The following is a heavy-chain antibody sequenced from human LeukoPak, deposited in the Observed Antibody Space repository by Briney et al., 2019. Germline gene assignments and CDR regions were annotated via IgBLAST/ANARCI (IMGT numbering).Heavy chain of an antibody. CDR1: GGTFSSYA. D-gene: IGHD3-3*01. Sequence: SVKVSCKASGGTFSSYAISWVRQAPGQGLEWMGGIILIFGTANYAQKFQGRVTITTDESTSTAYMELSSLRSEDTAVYYCAIWSGYSGSFDYWGQGTLVTVSS. V-gene: IGHV1-69*05. J-gene: IGHJ4*02. CDR3: AIWSGYSGSFDY. CDR2: IILIFGTA.